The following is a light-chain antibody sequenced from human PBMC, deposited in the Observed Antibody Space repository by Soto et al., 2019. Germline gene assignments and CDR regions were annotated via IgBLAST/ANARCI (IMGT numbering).Light chain of an antibody. CDR2: GAS. CDR1: QSVYNNY. CDR3: QRYGSSPGYT. V-gene: IGKV3-20*01. J-gene: IGKJ2*01. Sequence: IELTQSPGTLSLSPGERATLSCRASQSVYNNYFAWYQQKPGQAPRLLIFGASTRATGIPDRFSGSGSGTDFTLTISRLEPEDFAVYYCQRYGSSPGYTFGQGTKLEIK.